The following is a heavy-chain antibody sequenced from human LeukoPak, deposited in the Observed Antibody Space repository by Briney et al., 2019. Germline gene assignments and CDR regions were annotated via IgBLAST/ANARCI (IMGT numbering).Heavy chain of an antibody. V-gene: IGHV4-30-2*01. J-gene: IGHJ5*02. CDR1: GGSISSGGYY. Sequence: PSETLSLTCTVSGGSISSGGYYWSWIRQPPGKGLEWIGYIYHSGSTYYNPSLKSRVTISVDRSKTQFSLKLSSVTAADTAVYYCARGDSSSGNWFDPWGQGTLVTVSS. CDR3: ARGDSSSGNWFDP. CDR2: IYHSGST. D-gene: IGHD6-13*01.